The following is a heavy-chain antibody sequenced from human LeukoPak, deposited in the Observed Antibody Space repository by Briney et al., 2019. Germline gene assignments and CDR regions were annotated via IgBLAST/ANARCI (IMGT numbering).Heavy chain of an antibody. CDR2: IYYSGST. CDR3: AREVVGATDY. Sequence: SETLSLTCTVSGGPISSSSYYWGWIRQPPGKGLEWIGSIYYSGSTYYNPSLKSRVTISVDTSKNQFSLKLSSVTAADTAVYYCAREVVGATDYWGQGTLVTVSS. J-gene: IGHJ4*02. V-gene: IGHV4-39*07. D-gene: IGHD1-26*01. CDR1: GGPISSSSYY.